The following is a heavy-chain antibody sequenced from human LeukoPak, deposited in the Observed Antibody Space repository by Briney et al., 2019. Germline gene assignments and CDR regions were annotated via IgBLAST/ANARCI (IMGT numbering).Heavy chain of an antibody. CDR3: ARDGPAQMVDFDY. CDR1: GYTFSGTGWY. D-gene: IGHD3-10*01. Sequence: ASVKVSCKASGYTFSGTGWYLYWLRQAPGQGLECMGWIYPNNGATAYAQKFQGRVAMTRDTSITTAYMELSRLRPDDAAVYYCARDGPAQMVDFDYWGQGTLVTVSS. CDR2: IYPNNGAT. V-gene: IGHV1-2*02. J-gene: IGHJ4*02.